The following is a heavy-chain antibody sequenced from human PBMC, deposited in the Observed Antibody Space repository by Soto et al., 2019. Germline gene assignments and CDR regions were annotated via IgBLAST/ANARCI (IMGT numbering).Heavy chain of an antibody. D-gene: IGHD3-10*01. V-gene: IGHV4-30-2*01. J-gene: IGHJ5*02. CDR2: IYHSGTT. CDR1: RGSIGAVGSS. CDR3: ARAQFYSGSGNFNNLMFDP. Sequence: QLQLQQSGSGLVKPSQTLSLTCTVSRGSIGAVGSSWSWIRQPPGGGLEWLGYIYHSGTTLFNPSLKARLTMSLDWSSNQFSLTLNSMTAADTAVYYCARAQFYSGSGNFNNLMFDPWGQGTQVTVSS.